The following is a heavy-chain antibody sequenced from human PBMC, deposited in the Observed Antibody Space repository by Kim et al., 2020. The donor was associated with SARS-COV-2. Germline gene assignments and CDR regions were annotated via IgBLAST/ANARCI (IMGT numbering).Heavy chain of an antibody. CDR2: ISYDGSNK. D-gene: IGHD2-21*02. V-gene: IGHV3-33*05. CDR3: ARGDGDSLDY. J-gene: IGHJ4*02. Sequence: GGSLRLSCAASGFTFSSYGMHWVRQAPGKGLEWVAVISYDGSNKYYADSVKGRFTISRDNSKNTLYLQMNSLRAEDTAVYYCARGDGDSLDYWGQGTLVTVSS. CDR1: GFTFSSYG.